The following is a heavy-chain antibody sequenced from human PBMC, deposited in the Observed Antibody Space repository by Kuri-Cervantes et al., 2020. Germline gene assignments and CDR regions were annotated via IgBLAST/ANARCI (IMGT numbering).Heavy chain of an antibody. CDR1: GGTFSSYA. Sequence: ASVKVSCKASGGTFSSYAISWVRQAPGQGLEWMGWISAYNGNTNYAQKLQGRVTMTTDTSTSTAYMELRSLRSDDTAVYYCARDRGRRWLQPGSFDPWGQGTLVTVSS. J-gene: IGHJ5*02. V-gene: IGHV1-18*01. CDR3: ARDRGRRWLQPGSFDP. D-gene: IGHD5-24*01. CDR2: ISAYNGNT.